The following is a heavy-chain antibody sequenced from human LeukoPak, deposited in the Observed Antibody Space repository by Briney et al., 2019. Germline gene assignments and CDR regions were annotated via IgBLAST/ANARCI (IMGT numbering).Heavy chain of an antibody. CDR3: ASRGDYYDSSAYAFDI. CDR2: IYYTGST. V-gene: IGHV4-39*01. J-gene: IGHJ3*02. Sequence: PSETLCLTCTVSGGSISSNNYYWAWIRQPPGKGLEWIANIYYTGSTYYNPSLKNRVTISVDTSKNQFSLKLSSVAAADTAVYYCASRGDYYDSSAYAFDIWGQGTMVTVSS. CDR1: GGSISSNNYY. D-gene: IGHD3-22*01.